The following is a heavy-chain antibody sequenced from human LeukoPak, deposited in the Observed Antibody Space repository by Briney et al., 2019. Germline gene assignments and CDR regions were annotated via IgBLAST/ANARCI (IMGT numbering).Heavy chain of an antibody. D-gene: IGHD6-13*01. Sequence: SGGSLRLSCAVSGFSVSGYWMTWVRQAPGKGLEWVANIKQDGSEKNYVDSVKGRFTISRDNAENSLFLQMNSLRVEDTAVYYCAREWQGGIAAAGTRIEGDHWGQGTLVAVSS. CDR3: AREWQGGIAAAGTRIEGDH. V-gene: IGHV3-7*01. CDR1: GFSVSGYW. J-gene: IGHJ4*02. CDR2: IKQDGSEK.